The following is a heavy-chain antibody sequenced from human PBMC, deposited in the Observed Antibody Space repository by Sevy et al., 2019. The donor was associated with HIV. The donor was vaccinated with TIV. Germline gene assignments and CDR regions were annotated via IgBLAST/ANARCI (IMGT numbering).Heavy chain of an antibody. CDR3: ARGECSSSSCYYYYGMDV. V-gene: IGHV7-4-1*02. J-gene: IGHJ6*02. D-gene: IGHD2-2*01. Sequence: ASVKVSCKASGYIFTSYVMNWVRQAPGQGREWMGWINTNTGNPTYAQGFTGRFVLSLDTSVSTAYLQISSLKAEDTAVYYCARGECSSSSCYYYYGMDVWGQGGTVTVSS. CDR2: INTNTGNP. CDR1: GYIFTSYV.